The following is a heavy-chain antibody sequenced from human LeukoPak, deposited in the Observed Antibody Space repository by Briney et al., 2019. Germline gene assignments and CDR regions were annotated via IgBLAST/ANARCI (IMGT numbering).Heavy chain of an antibody. CDR3: AREEFYGASGLDY. Sequence: SGGSLRLSCAASGFTFSSSWIHWVRQAPGKGLVWVSRLNSDVNGTNYADSVKGRFTVPRDNAKNTFYLQMNSLRVEDSAVYYCAREEFYGASGLDYWGQGTLVTVSS. J-gene: IGHJ4*02. D-gene: IGHD4-17*01. CDR1: GFTFSSSW. CDR2: LNSDVNGT. V-gene: IGHV3-74*01.